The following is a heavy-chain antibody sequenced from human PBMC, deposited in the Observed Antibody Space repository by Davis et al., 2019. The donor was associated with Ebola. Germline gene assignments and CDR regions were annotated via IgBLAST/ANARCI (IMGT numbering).Heavy chain of an antibody. CDR1: GFTFSAYY. Sequence: PGGSLRLSCAASGFTFSAYYMSWIRQAPGKGLEWVSYISSSGSTIYYADSVKGRFTISRDNAKNSLYLQMNSLRAEDTAVYYCARVGYCSSTSCYAGLDYWGQGTLVTVSS. CDR2: ISSSGSTI. J-gene: IGHJ4*02. V-gene: IGHV3-11*01. CDR3: ARVGYCSSTSCYAGLDY. D-gene: IGHD2-2*01.